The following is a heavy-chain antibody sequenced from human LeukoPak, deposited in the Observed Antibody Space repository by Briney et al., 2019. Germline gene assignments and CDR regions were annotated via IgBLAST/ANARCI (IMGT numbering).Heavy chain of an antibody. D-gene: IGHD6-6*01. J-gene: IGHJ4*02. Sequence: GGSLRLSCAASGFTFSDYYMSWIRQAPGKGLEWLLYINPTSGYTPYADSVRGRFTISRDNAKNSLYLQMNSLTAADTAVYYCARRKAVRPDYYFDYWGQGSLVTVSS. CDR3: ARRKAVRPDYYFDY. V-gene: IGHV3-11*03. CDR1: GFTFSDYY. CDR2: INPTSGYT.